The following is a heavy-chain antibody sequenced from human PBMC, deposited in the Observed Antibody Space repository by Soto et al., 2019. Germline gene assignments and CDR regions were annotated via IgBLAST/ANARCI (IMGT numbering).Heavy chain of an antibody. CDR1: GFIFSSYW. CDR2: INSDETSI. V-gene: IGHV3-74*01. J-gene: IGHJ3*01. Sequence: EVQLVESGGGLVQPGGSLRLSCEASGFIFSSYWMHWVRQAPGKGLVWVSRINSDETSISIADSVKGRFSISRDNAKSTQYLQMSSLRVEVTAIYYCARGHVDYLNGFDLWGQGTMVTVSS. D-gene: IGHD4-17*01. CDR3: ARGHVDYLNGFDL.